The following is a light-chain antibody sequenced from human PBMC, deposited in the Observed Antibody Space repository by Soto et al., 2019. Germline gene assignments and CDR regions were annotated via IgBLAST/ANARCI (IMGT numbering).Light chain of an antibody. CDR3: QQHDGVPQ. CDR1: QAIPNQ. J-gene: IGKJ3*01. Sequence: DIQMTQSPSSLSASVGDTVTITCQASQAIPNQLNWYQQKPGTAPKLLIYDASHLETGVPSRFSGSGSGTYFTLTISSLQPEDIATYYCQQHDGVPQFGPGTKVDF. CDR2: DAS. V-gene: IGKV1-33*01.